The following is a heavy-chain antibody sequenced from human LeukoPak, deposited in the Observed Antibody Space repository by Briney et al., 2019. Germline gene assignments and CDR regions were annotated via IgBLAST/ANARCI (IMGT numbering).Heavy chain of an antibody. CDR3: GSLATFYSDSSRRNLRVDV. Sequence: LSETLSLICTVSGGSISTYYWTWTRQPPGKGLEWIGQIHNSGSTKYNPSLKSRVTISVDTSKNQFSLKLSSVTAADTAMYYCGSLATFYSDSSRRNLRVDVWGQGTTVTVSS. J-gene: IGHJ6*02. CDR2: IHNSGST. V-gene: IGHV4-59*01. D-gene: IGHD3-22*01. CDR1: GGSISTYY.